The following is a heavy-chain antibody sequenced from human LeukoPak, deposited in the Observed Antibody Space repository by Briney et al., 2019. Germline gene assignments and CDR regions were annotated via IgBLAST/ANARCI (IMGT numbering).Heavy chain of an antibody. V-gene: IGHV3-30*03. CDR1: GFTFSSYG. Sequence: GGSLRLSCAASGFTFSSYGMHWVRQAPGKGLEWVAVISYDGSNKYYADSVKGRFTISRDNSKNTLYLQMNSLRAEDTAVYYCARGRGLPGPLDYWGQGTLVTVSS. CDR3: ARGRGLPGPLDY. D-gene: IGHD3-10*01. J-gene: IGHJ4*02. CDR2: ISYDGSNK.